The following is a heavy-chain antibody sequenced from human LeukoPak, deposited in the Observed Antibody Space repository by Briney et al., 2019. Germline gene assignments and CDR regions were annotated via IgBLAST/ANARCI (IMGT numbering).Heavy chain of an antibody. J-gene: IGHJ4*02. CDR1: GYTFTGYY. CDR3: ARAAEGYYYESSGYPPDY. Sequence: ASVKVSCKASGYTFTGYYMHWVRQAPGQGLEWMGWINPKSGGTKYAQKFQGRVTMTRDTSISTAYMELSRLRSDDTAVYYCARAAEGYYYESSGYPPDYWGQGTLVTVSS. CDR2: INPKSGGT. V-gene: IGHV1-2*02. D-gene: IGHD3-22*01.